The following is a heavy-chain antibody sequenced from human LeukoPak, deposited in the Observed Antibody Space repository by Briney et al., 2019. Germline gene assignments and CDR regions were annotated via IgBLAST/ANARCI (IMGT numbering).Heavy chain of an antibody. Sequence: SETLSLTCTVSGGSISSYYWSWIRQPPGKGLEWIGYIYYSGSTNYKPSLKSRVTMSVDTSKGQFSLKLRSVTAADTAVYYCARYSSSWYVGDYYYYYMDVWGRGTTVTIPS. CDR2: IYYSGST. CDR3: ARYSSSWYVGDYYYYYMDV. J-gene: IGHJ6*03. D-gene: IGHD6-13*01. V-gene: IGHV4-59*01. CDR1: GGSISSYY.